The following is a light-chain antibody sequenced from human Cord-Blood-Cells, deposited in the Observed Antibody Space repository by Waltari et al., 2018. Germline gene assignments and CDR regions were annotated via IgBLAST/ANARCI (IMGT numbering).Light chain of an antibody. CDR1: SGHSSYA. V-gene: IGLV4-69*01. Sequence: QLVLTQSPSASASLGASVKLTCTLSSGHSSYAIAWHQQQPEKGPRYLMKLNSDGSHSKWDGIPDRFSGSSSGAERYLTISSLQSEDEADYYCQTWGTGIRVFGTGTKVTVL. CDR2: LNSDGSH. J-gene: IGLJ1*01. CDR3: QTWGTGIRV.